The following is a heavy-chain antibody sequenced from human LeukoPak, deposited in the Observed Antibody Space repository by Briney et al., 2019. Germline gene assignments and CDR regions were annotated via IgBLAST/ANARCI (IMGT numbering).Heavy chain of an antibody. CDR1: GFTFSSYE. V-gene: IGHV3-23*01. D-gene: IGHD6-19*01. CDR2: ISGSGGST. J-gene: IGHJ4*02. Sequence: GGSLRLSCAASGFTFSSYEMNWVRQAPGKGLEWVSAISGSGGSTYYADSVKGRFTISRDNSKNTLYLQMNSLRAEDTAVYYCANPIAVAGYNYWGQGTLVTVSS. CDR3: ANPIAVAGYNY.